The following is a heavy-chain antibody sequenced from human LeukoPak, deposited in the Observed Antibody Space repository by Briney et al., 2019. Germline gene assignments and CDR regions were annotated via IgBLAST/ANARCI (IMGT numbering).Heavy chain of an antibody. J-gene: IGHJ5*02. Sequence: GGSLRLSCAASGFTFSSYAMHWVRQAPGKGLECVAVISYDGSNKYYADSVKGRFTISRDNSKNTLYLQMNSLRAEDTAVYYCARDGVGSSSSWYEGHWFDPWGQGTLVTVSS. CDR1: GFTFSSYA. CDR2: ISYDGSNK. CDR3: ARDGVGSSSSWYEGHWFDP. D-gene: IGHD6-13*01. V-gene: IGHV3-30*04.